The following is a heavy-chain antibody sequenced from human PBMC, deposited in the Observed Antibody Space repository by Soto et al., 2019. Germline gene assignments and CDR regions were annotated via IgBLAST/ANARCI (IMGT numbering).Heavy chain of an antibody. Sequence: GGSLRLSCAASGFNFHWYWMSWVRQAPGKGLEWLATIKTDASEKKYVDSVKGRFTVSRDNAKNSVYLQMDSLRSEDTDVYYCARDSGYGSGNSVSHYLYDCVRGTLVTVHS. CDR3: ARDSGYGSGNSVSHYLYD. V-gene: IGHV3-7*01. J-gene: IGHJ4*01. CDR1: GFNFHWYW. D-gene: IGHD3-10*01. CDR2: IKTDASEK.